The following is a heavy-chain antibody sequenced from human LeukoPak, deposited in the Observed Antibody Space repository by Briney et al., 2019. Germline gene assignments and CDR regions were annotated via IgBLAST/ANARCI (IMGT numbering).Heavy chain of an antibody. Sequence: KPSETLSLTCTVSGGSISSYYWSWVRQPAGKGLEWIGRIYASGNTNYNPSLKSRVAMSVDTSKNQFSLKLRSVTAADTAVYYCASYGGNSGNAFVIWGQGTMVTVSS. J-gene: IGHJ3*02. CDR1: GGSISSYY. CDR2: IYASGNT. D-gene: IGHD4-23*01. V-gene: IGHV4-4*07. CDR3: ASYGGNSGNAFVI.